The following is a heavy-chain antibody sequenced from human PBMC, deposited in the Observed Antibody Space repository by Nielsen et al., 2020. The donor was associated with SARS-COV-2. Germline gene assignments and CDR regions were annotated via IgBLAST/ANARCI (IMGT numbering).Heavy chain of an antibody. D-gene: IGHD3-9*01. CDR2: IYYSGST. V-gene: IGHV4-59*12. Sequence: SDPLSLTCTVSGGSISSYYWSWIRQPPGKGLEWIGYIYYSGSTNYNPSLKSRVTISVDTSKNQLSLKLSSVTAADTAVYYCARDGYDILTGYYPWGQGTLVTVSS. CDR3: ARDGYDILTGYYP. J-gene: IGHJ5*02. CDR1: GGSISSYY.